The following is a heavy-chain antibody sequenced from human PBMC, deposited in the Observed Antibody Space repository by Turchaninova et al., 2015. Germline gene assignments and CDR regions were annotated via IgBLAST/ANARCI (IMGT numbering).Heavy chain of an antibody. CDR1: DFSLSSPGVG. CDR2: ISWDDVT. V-gene: IGHV2-5*02. Sequence: QITLKESGPALVKPTQTLPVTCTFPDFSLSSPGVGVGWIRPPPGQAREWLALISWDDVTLSRPSLQYRVTIPTATPKNQVVITMTNSDPVETATYYCTHLRITAAASYFDDWGQGTLVTVSS. D-gene: IGHD6-25*01. J-gene: IGHJ4*02. CDR3: THLRITAAASYFDD.